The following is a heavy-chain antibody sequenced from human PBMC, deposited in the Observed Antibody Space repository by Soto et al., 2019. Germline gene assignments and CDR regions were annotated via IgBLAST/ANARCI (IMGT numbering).Heavy chain of an antibody. D-gene: IGHD3-9*01. CDR2: IIPIFGTA. CDR1: GGAFSSYA. Sequence: GASVKVSCKSSGGAFSSYAIIWVRQAPGQGLEWMGGIIPIFGTANYAQKFQGRVTITADESTSTAYMELSSLRSEDTAVYYCAKYYDILTGSQPFDPWGQGTMVTVSS. CDR3: AKYYDILTGSQPFDP. V-gene: IGHV1-69*13. J-gene: IGHJ5*02.